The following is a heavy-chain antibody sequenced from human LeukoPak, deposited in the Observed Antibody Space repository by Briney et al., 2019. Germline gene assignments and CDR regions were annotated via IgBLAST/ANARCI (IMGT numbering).Heavy chain of an antibody. CDR3: VRHVNIGFDH. V-gene: IGHV6-1*01. J-gene: IGHJ4*02. CDR2: TYYRSMWYN. D-gene: IGHD2/OR15-2a*01. CDR1: GDSVSNNSAA. Sequence: SQTLSLTCAISGDSVSNNSAAWNWISQSPPRGLEWLGRTYYRSMWYNDYAVSVKSRITINPDTSKNQFSLQLNSVTPEDTAVYYCVRHVNIGFDHWGQGTLVTVSS.